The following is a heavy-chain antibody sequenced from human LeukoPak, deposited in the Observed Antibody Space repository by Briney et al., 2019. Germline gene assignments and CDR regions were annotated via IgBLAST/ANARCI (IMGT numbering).Heavy chain of an antibody. CDR3: ARDPASRDYYYYYYMDV. CDR1: GFAHLDYS. CDR2: ITTTSRTI. Sequence: PGCSLRHFCEPSGFAHLDYSMNWVSKAQGKSPVWLPSITTTSRTIYYADSMEGRFTISRDNDKNSLYLQMNSLRAEDTAVYYCARDPASRDYYYYYYMDVWGKGTTVTVSS. D-gene: IGHD5-24*01. J-gene: IGHJ6*03. V-gene: IGHV3-48*04.